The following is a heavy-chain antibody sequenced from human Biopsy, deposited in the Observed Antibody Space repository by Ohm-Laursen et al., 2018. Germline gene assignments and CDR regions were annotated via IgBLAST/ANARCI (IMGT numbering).Heavy chain of an antibody. CDR1: GGTFTNYA. CDR2: IIPIFGTA. Sequence: SVKVSCKVSGGTFTNYAISWVRQAPGQGLEWMGGIIPIFGTANYAQKFQGRVTLTADESTSTAYMELSSLRSDDTAVYYCARDALGGGSYRFYYWGQGSLVTVSS. V-gene: IGHV1-69*13. CDR3: ARDALGGGSYRFYY. D-gene: IGHD1-26*01. J-gene: IGHJ4*02.